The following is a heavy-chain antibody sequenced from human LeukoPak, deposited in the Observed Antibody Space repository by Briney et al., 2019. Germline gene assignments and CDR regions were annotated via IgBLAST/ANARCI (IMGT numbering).Heavy chain of an antibody. CDR2: KSGSGGST. J-gene: IGHJ4*02. Sequence: RGGSLTLSCAASGFTFSSYAMSWLRQAAGKGLDGVSAKSGSGGSTYYADSVKGRVTISSDNSKNTLYLQMNSLRDEDTAVYYCAKEAALYSSSQNYYFDYWGQGTLVTVSS. CDR3: AKEAALYSSSQNYYFDY. CDR1: GFTFSSYA. V-gene: IGHV3-23*01. D-gene: IGHD6-13*01.